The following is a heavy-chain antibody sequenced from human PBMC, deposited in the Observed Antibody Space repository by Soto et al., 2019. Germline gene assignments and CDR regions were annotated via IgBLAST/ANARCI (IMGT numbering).Heavy chain of an antibody. Sequence: PSETLSLTCTVSGGSISSGGYYWSWIRQHPGEVLEWIAYIYYRGSTYYNPSLKSRVSISVGTSKNQFSLWLSSVTAADTAVYYCARAYPPNYYDSSGYWFEPWGQGTPVTVSS. J-gene: IGHJ5*02. D-gene: IGHD3-22*01. V-gene: IGHV4-31*03. CDR2: IYYRGST. CDR3: ARAYPPNYYDSSGYWFEP. CDR1: GGSISSGGYY.